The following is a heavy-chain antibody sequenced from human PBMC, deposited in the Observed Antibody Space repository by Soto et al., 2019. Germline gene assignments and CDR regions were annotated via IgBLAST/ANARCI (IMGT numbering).Heavy chain of an antibody. J-gene: IGHJ1*01. CDR3: ARDGMVRGVIRVKNDNEYFQH. CDR1: GFTFSSYS. D-gene: IGHD3-10*01. CDR2: ISSSSSYI. Sequence: PGGSLRLSCAASGFTFSSYSMNWVRQAPGKGLEWVSSISSSSSYIYYADSVKGRFTISRDNAKNSLYLQMNSLRAEDTAVYYCARDGMVRGVIRVKNDNEYFQHWGQGTLVTVSS. V-gene: IGHV3-21*01.